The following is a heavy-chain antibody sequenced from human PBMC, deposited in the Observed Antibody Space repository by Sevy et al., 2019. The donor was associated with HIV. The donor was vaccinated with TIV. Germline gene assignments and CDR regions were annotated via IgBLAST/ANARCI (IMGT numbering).Heavy chain of an antibody. CDR1: GFTFDDYA. V-gene: IGHV3-9*01. CDR2: INWNSGSI. D-gene: IGHD1-26*01. CDR3: AKVIGSGGVAFDI. Sequence: GGSLRLSCAASGFTFDDYAMHWVRQAPGKGLEWVSSINWNSGSINYVDSVKGRFTISRDNAKNSLYLQMNSLRTEDTALYYCAKVIGSGGVAFDIWGQGTMVTVS. J-gene: IGHJ3*02.